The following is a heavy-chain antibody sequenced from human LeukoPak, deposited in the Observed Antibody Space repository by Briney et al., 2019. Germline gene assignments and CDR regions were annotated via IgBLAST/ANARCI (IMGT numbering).Heavy chain of an antibody. CDR1: GGSISSYY. CDR3: ARDSLYSGFDY. V-gene: IGHV4-59*01. CDR2: IYYSGST. Sequence: PSGTLSLTCTVSGGSISSYYWSWIRQPPGKGLEWIGYIYYSGSTNYNPSLKSRVTISVDTSKNQFSLKLSSVTAADTAVYYCARDSLYSGFDYWGQGTLVTVSS. J-gene: IGHJ4*02. D-gene: IGHD1-26*01.